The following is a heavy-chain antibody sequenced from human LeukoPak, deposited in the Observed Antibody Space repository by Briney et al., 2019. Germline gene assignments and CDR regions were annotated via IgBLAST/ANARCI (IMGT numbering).Heavy chain of an antibody. V-gene: IGHV2-5*01. Sequence: KESGPTLVKPTQTLTLTCTFSGFSLTTSGVGVGWIRQPQGKALEWLALIYWNDDKRYSPSLRSRLTITKDTSKNQVVLTMTNMDPVDTATYYCAHPQYSDGWSPFDNWGQGTLVTVSS. CDR1: GFSLTTSGVG. CDR2: IYWNDDK. CDR3: AHPQYSDGWSPFDN. J-gene: IGHJ4*02. D-gene: IGHD5-24*01.